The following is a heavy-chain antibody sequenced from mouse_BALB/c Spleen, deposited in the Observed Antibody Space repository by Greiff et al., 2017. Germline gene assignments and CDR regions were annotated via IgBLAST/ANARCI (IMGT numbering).Heavy chain of an antibody. D-gene: IGHD2-3*01. CDR3: ASGGSDGYCVD. V-gene: IGHV1-74*01. CDR2: IDPSDSET. Sequence: VQLVESGAELAKPGASVKMSCKASGYSFTSYWMHWVKQRPGQGLEWIGMIDPSDSETRLNQKFKDKATLTVDKSSSTAYMQLSSPTSEDSAVYYCASGGSDGYCVDWGQGTTLTVSS. CDR1: GYSFTSYW. J-gene: IGHJ2*01.